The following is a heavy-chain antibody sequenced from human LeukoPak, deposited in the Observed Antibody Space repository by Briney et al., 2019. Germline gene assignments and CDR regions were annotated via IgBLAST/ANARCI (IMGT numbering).Heavy chain of an antibody. V-gene: IGHV6-1*01. D-gene: IGHD6-19*01. J-gene: IGHJ4*02. Sequence: SQTLSLTCAISGDSVPSSSAAWTWIRQSPSRGLEWLGRTYYRSKWYNDYAVSVKSRITINPDTSKNQFSLQPNSVTPEDTAVYYCARDTAVAFSSGWLYYFDYWGQGTLVTVSS. CDR1: GDSVPSSSAA. CDR2: TYYRSKWYN. CDR3: ARDTAVAFSSGWLYYFDY.